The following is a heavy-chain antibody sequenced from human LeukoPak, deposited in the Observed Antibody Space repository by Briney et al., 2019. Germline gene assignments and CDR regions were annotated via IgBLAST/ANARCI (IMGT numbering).Heavy chain of an antibody. D-gene: IGHD6-19*01. Sequence: PGGSLRLSCAASGFTFSSYAMSWVRQAPGKGLEWVAVIWYDGSNKYYADSVKGRFTISRDNSNNTLYLQMNSLRAEDTAVYYCARDRGSGWQALDYWGQGTLVTVSS. CDR3: ARDRGSGWQALDY. J-gene: IGHJ4*02. CDR1: GFTFSSYA. V-gene: IGHV3-33*08. CDR2: IWYDGSNK.